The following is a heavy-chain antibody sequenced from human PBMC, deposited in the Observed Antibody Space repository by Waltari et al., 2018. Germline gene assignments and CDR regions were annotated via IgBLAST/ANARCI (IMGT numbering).Heavy chain of an antibody. D-gene: IGHD5-18*01. V-gene: IGHV3-23*01. CDR2: ISGSGGST. CDR3: AKTLNCHSYGYSYFDL. Sequence: EVQLLESGGGLVQPGGSLRLSCADSGFTFRSYSMRLVRQAPGQGLEWVSAISGSGGSTYYADSVKGRFTISRDNYKNTLYLQMNSLRAEDTAVYYCAKTLNCHSYGYSYFDLWGRGTLVTVSS. J-gene: IGHJ2*01. CDR1: GFTFRSYS.